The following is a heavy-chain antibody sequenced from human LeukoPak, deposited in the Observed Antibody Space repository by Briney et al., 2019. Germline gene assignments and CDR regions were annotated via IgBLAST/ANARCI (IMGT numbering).Heavy chain of an antibody. CDR2: ISDTGRRT. CDR3: ARHDSFIPY. D-gene: IGHD3-16*02. Sequence: GGSLRLSCAASGFTFNDYAMSWARQAAGKGLEWVAGISDTGRRTYYTDSVKGRFTISRDDSKKTVSLQMNTLRAEDTAIYFCARHDSFIPYWGQGTLVTVSS. V-gene: IGHV3-23*01. J-gene: IGHJ4*02. CDR1: GFTFNDYA.